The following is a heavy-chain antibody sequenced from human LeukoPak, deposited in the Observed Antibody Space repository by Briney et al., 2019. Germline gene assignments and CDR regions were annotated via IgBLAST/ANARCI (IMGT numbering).Heavy chain of an antibody. J-gene: IGHJ4*02. CDR2: ISWNSGSI. Sequence: GGALRLSCAASGFTFRTYWMAWVRQAPGKGLEWVSGISWNSGSIGYADSVKGRFTISRDNAKNSLYLQMNSLRAEDTALYYCAKANYYDSSGYYFDYWGQGTLVTVSS. V-gene: IGHV3-9*01. D-gene: IGHD3-22*01. CDR1: GFTFRTYW. CDR3: AKANYYDSSGYYFDY.